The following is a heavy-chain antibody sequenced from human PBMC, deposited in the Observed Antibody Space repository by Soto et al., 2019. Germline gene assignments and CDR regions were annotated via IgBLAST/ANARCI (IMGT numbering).Heavy chain of an antibody. CDR3: AKDLNGYIAYHTFDY. V-gene: IGHV3-30*18. D-gene: IGHD5-12*01. CDR2: ISYDGSEE. Sequence: GGSLRLSCAGSGFSFSSYGMPWVRQAPGKGLEWVAVISYDGSEEYYADSVKGRFTISRDNSKKTQYLQMNSLRVEDTAVYYCAKDLNGYIAYHTFDYWGQGTVVTVSS. CDR1: GFSFSSYG. J-gene: IGHJ4*02.